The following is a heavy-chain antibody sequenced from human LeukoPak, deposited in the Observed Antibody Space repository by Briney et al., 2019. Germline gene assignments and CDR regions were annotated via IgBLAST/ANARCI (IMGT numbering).Heavy chain of an antibody. CDR3: ARDRGDGVFDY. D-gene: IGHD2-8*01. CDR1: GGTFSSYT. V-gene: IGHV1-69*04. J-gene: IGHJ4*02. Sequence: ASVTVSCMASGGTFSSYTISWVRQAPGQGLEWMGRIIPILGIPNYAQKFQGRVMITADKSTSTAYMELSSLRSEDTAVYYCARDRGDGVFDYWGQGTLVTVSS. CDR2: IIPILGIP.